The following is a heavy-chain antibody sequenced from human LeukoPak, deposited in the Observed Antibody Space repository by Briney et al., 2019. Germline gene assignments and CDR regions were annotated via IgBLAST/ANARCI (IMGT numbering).Heavy chain of an antibody. Sequence: GGSLRLSCAASGFTFSSYAMSWVRQAPGKGLEWVAVMSYDGSNKYYADSVKGRFTISRDNSKNTLYLQMNSLRAEDTAVYYCAKDGTMVLDYWGQGTLVTVSS. V-gene: IGHV3-30*18. D-gene: IGHD3-10*01. CDR3: AKDGTMVLDY. CDR1: GFTFSSYA. J-gene: IGHJ4*02. CDR2: MSYDGSNK.